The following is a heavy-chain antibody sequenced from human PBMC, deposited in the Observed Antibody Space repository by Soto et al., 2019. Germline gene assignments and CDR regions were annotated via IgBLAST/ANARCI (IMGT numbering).Heavy chain of an antibody. CDR3: ARPRGYCSGGSCYPMHAFDI. V-gene: IGHV5-51*01. Sequence: GESLKISCXGSGYSFTSYWIGWVRQMPGKGLEWMGIIYPGDSDTRYSPSFQGQVTISADKSISTAYLQWSSLKASDTAMYYCARPRGYCSGGSCYPMHAFDIWGQGTMVTVSS. CDR1: GYSFTSYW. J-gene: IGHJ3*02. CDR2: IYPGDSDT. D-gene: IGHD2-15*01.